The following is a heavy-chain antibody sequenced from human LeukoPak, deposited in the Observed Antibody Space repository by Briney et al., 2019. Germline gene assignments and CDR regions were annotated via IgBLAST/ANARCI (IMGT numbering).Heavy chain of an antibody. CDR3: ARGDPVVISNPHDAFDI. J-gene: IGHJ3*02. CDR1: GYTVTSYY. D-gene: IGHD3-22*01. CDR2: LNPIGART. Sequence: GAAVKVSCKASGYTVTSYYIHWVRQGPGQGLEWMGILNPIGARTNYAQKFQGRITMTRDTSTSTVYMELSSLRSEDTAIYYCARGDPVVISNPHDAFDIWGQGTMVTVSS. V-gene: IGHV1-46*01.